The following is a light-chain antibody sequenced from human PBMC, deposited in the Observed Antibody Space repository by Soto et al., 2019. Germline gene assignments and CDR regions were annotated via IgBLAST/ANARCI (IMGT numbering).Light chain of an antibody. Sequence: EVVLTQSPDTLSLSVGERASLSCRASQSISSNFLAWYQQKPGQAPRLLIYSASTRATGVPDRFSGSGSGTQFTRPITRLEPEDFAIYICQNYNLSFGPGTKVEIK. CDR1: QSISSNF. CDR3: QNYNLS. J-gene: IGKJ3*01. CDR2: SAS. V-gene: IGKV3-20*01.